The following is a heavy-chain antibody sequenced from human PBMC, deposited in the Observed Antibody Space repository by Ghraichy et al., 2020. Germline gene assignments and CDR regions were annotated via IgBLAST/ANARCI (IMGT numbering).Heavy chain of an antibody. Sequence: GGSLRLSCVDSGFTFRSDAMSWVRQAPGKGQEWVTANTGNGDRTYYADSVKGRFTISRDNSKNTLFLQRRSLRAEDTAVYYGGRQSPLVGHRGDYYGVDVWVQGTTVTVSS. CDR3: GRQSPLVGHRGDYYGVDV. J-gene: IGHJ6*02. CDR1: GFTFRSDA. V-gene: IGHV3-23*01. D-gene: IGHD1-26*01. CDR2: NTGNGDRT.